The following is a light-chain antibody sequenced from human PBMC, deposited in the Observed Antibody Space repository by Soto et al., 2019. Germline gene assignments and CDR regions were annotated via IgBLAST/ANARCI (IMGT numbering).Light chain of an antibody. CDR1: QNILSN. Sequence: EIVMTQSPATVSVSPGERATLSCRASQNILSNLAWYQQKPGQAPRLLIYGASTRATGIPARFSGSGSGTEFTLTISSLQSEDFAVYYCQQYNNWPFTFGPGTKVDIK. CDR2: GAS. J-gene: IGKJ3*01. CDR3: QQYNNWPFT. V-gene: IGKV3-15*01.